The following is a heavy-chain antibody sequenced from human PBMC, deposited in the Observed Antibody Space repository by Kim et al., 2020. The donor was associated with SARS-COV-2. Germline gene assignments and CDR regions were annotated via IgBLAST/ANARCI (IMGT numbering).Heavy chain of an antibody. CDR1: GFTFSSYG. Sequence: GGSLRLSCAASGFTFSSYGMHWVRQAPGKGLEWVAVIWYDGSNKYYADSVKGRFTISRDNSKNTLYLQMNSLRAEDTAVYYCARDLAIGTTFDYWGQGTLVTVSS. CDR3: ARDLAIGTTFDY. V-gene: IGHV3-33*01. J-gene: IGHJ4*02. CDR2: IWYDGSNK. D-gene: IGHD1-26*01.